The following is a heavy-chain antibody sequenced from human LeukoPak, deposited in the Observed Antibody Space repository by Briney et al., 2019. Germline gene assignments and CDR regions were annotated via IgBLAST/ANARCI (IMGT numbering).Heavy chain of an antibody. CDR2: IYSSGST. Sequence: SETLSLTCTVSGGSISSYYWSWIRQPAGKGLEWIGRIYSSGSTNYNPSLKSRVTMSVDTSKNQFSLILISVTAADTAVYYCARDLDWNYADYWGQGTLVTVSS. CDR1: GGSISSYY. V-gene: IGHV4-4*07. D-gene: IGHD1-7*01. CDR3: ARDLDWNYADY. J-gene: IGHJ4*02.